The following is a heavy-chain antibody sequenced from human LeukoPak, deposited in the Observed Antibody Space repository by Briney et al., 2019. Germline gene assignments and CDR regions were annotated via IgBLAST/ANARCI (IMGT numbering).Heavy chain of an antibody. CDR3: ARPRGYSSGYYGN. CDR2: INGDGSAT. J-gene: IGHJ4*02. CDR1: GFTFSNYW. V-gene: IGHV3-74*01. Sequence: GGSLRLSCAASGFTFSNYWMHWVRQAPGKGLVWVSRINGDGSATSYADSVKGRFTISRDNAKNTLYLQMNGLRVEDTAVYYCARPRGYSSGYYGNWGQGTLATVSS. D-gene: IGHD6-19*01.